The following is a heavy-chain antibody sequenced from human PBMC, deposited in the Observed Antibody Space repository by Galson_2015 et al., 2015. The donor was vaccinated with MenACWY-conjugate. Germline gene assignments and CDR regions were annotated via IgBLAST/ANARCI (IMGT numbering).Heavy chain of an antibody. CDR3: ARDAEAQYSSGPSHY. CDR1: GYTFSTYA. D-gene: IGHD6-19*01. J-gene: IGHJ4*02. Sequence: SVKVSCKASGYTFSTYAMHWVRQAPGQRLEWMGWINPGNGATKYSQRFQGRVTFTWDTSAPTAYMDLSSLRSEDTAIYYYARDAEAQYSSGPSHYWGQGTLVTVSP. CDR2: INPGNGAT. V-gene: IGHV1-3*01.